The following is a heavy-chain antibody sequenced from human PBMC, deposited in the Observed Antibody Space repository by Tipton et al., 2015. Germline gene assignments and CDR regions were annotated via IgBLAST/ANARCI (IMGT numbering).Heavy chain of an antibody. J-gene: IGHJ6*02. D-gene: IGHD1-1*01. CDR3: ARENAYYYGMDV. CDR2: IRYCGGT. CDR1: GTSLSGFY. Sequence: TLSLTCTVSGTSLSGFYWTWIRQPPGKGLEWIGYIRYCGGTNYKPSLRGRVSISLDMSKNQFSLKLRSVTAADTAMYFCARENAYYYGMDVWGQGTTVTVSS. V-gene: IGHV4-59*01.